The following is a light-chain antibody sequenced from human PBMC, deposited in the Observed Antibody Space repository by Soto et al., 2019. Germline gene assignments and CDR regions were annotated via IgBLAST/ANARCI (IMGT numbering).Light chain of an antibody. J-gene: IGKJ4*01. CDR2: AAS. CDR3: QRGYGFPLT. V-gene: IGKV1-12*01. Sequence: DIQMTQSPSSVSASVGDRVTITCRASQGVTNWLAWYQQKPGKAPKLLIYAASSLQSGVPSRFSGVGSGTDFTPTIGSLRPEDFETYYCQRGYGFPLTFGGGPKVEI. CDR1: QGVTNW.